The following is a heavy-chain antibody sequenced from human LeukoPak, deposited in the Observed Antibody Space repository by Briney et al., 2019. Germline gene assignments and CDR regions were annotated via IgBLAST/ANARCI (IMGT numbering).Heavy chain of an antibody. V-gene: IGHV1-69*13. J-gene: IGHJ5*02. CDR3: ARDRSLGGGVGFDP. Sequence: ASVKVSCKASGGTFSSYAISWVRQAPGQGLEWMGGIIPIFGTANYAQKFQGRVTITADESTSTAYMELSSLRSEDTAVYYCARDRSLGGGVGFDPWGQGTLVTVSS. D-gene: IGHD3-3*01. CDR1: GGTFSSYA. CDR2: IIPIFGTA.